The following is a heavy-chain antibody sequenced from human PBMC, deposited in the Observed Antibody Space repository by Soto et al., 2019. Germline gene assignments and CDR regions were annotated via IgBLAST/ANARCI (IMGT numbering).Heavy chain of an antibody. V-gene: IGHV4-34*01. CDR1: GGSFSGYY. D-gene: IGHD6-13*01. J-gene: IGHJ5*02. CDR3: ARASRDSSSWYLFGP. Sequence: QVQLQQWGAGLLKPSETLSLTCAVYGGSFSGYYWSWIRQPPGKGLEWIGEINHSGSTNYNPSLKSRVTISVDTSKNQFSLKLSSVTAADTAVYYCARASRDSSSWYLFGPWGQGTLVTVSS. CDR2: INHSGST.